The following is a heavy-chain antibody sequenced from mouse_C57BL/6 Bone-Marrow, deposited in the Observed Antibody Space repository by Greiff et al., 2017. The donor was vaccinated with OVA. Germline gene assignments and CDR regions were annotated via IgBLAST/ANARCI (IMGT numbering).Heavy chain of an antibody. D-gene: IGHD1-1*01. CDR1: GFTFSDYY. CDR3: ARHGYYYGSSLDY. CDR2: ISNGGGST. V-gene: IGHV5-12*01. Sequence: EVNVVESGGGLVQPGGSLKLSCAASGFTFSDYYMYWVRQTPEKRLEWVAYISNGGGSTYYPDTVKGRFTISRDNAKNTLYLQMSRLKSEDTAMYYCARHGYYYGSSLDYWGQGTTLTVSS. J-gene: IGHJ2*01.